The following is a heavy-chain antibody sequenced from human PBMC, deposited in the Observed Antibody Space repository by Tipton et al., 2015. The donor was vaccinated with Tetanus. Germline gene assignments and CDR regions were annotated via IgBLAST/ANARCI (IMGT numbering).Heavy chain of an antibody. V-gene: IGHV3-48*02. Sequence: SLRLSCAGSGLSFRDFGMNWVRQAPGKGLEWVSYISYSSTSIYYADSVKGRFVVSRDNAKNSLYLQMNTLRDDDTAVYYCARRGEARANWFDSWGQGTLVTVSS. CDR2: ISYSSTSI. CDR3: ARRGEARANWFDS. J-gene: IGHJ5*01. CDR1: GLSFRDFG. D-gene: IGHD2-21*01.